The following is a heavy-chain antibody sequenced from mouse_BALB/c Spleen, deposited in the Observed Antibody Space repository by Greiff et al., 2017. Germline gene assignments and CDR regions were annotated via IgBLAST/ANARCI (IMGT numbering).Heavy chain of an antibody. D-gene: IGHD2-2*01. CDR2: ISTYYGDA. J-gene: IGHJ3*01. CDR3: ARDYGYDF. Sequence: VKLQQSGAELVRPGVSVKISCKGSGYTFTDYAMHWVKQSHAKSLEWIGVISTYYGDASYNQKFKGKATMTVDKSSSTAYMELARLTSEDYAIYYSARDYGYDFWGQGTLVTVSA. V-gene: IGHV1S137*01. CDR1: GYTFTDYA.